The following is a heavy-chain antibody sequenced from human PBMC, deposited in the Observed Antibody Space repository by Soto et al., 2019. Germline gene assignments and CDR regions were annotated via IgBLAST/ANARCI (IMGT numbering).Heavy chain of an antibody. J-gene: IGHJ6*02. CDR2: IYYSGST. CDR1: GGSVSSGSYY. D-gene: IGHD2-15*01. V-gene: IGHV4-31*03. Sequence: NPSETLSLTCTVSGGSVSSGSYYWSWIRQPPGKGLEWIGYIYYSGSTYYNPSLKSRVTISVDTSKNQFSLKLSSVTAADTAVYYCATGAGGPYYYYYYGMDVWGQGTTVTVSS. CDR3: ATGAGGPYYYYYYGMDV.